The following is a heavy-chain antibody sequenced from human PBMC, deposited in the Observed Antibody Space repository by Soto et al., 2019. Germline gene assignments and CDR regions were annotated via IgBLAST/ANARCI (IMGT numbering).Heavy chain of an antibody. Sequence: DVQLVESGGGLIQPGGSLRLSCVASGLTVSGKNYVAWVRQAPGKGSEWVSGVYDLDGTYYADSVRGRFTTSIGNSRTTVWIQIRALRPEDPALYFCATWHLREHAYDIWGRGTMVPVSS. CDR1: GLTVSGKNY. CDR2: VYDLDGT. CDR3: ATWHLREHAYDI. J-gene: IGHJ3*02. V-gene: IGHV3-53*01. D-gene: IGHD4-17*01.